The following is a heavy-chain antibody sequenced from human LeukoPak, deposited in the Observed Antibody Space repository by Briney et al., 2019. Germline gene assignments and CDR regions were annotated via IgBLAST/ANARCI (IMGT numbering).Heavy chain of an antibody. Sequence: GGSLRLSCAASGFTFSNYGMHWVRQAPGKGLEWVAVIWYDGSNDNYADSVKGRFTISRDNSKNTLYLQMNSLRAEDTAVYYCARGNREGGYYFDYWGQGTLVTVSS. CDR3: ARGNREGGYYFDY. D-gene: IGHD3-22*01. CDR2: IWYDGSND. V-gene: IGHV3-33*08. CDR1: GFTFSNYG. J-gene: IGHJ4*02.